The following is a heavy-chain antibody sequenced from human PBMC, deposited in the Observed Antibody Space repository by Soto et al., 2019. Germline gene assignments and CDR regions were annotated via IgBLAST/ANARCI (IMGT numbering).Heavy chain of an antibody. CDR3: GKDIRSGSIDY. V-gene: IGHV3-33*02. J-gene: IGHJ4*02. D-gene: IGHD1-1*01. Sequence: SLRLSCAASGYSITIHGMHWVRQAPGKGLEWVALIWSHGTDQYYADSVRGRFTVSRGTSTNTVFLQMHSLRADDTATYYCGKDIRSGSIDYWGQGTPVTVSS. CDR2: IWSHGTDQ. CDR1: GYSITIHG.